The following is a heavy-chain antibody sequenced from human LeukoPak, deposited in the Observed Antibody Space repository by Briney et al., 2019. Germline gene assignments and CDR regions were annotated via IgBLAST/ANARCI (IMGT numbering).Heavy chain of an antibody. CDR2: IWYDGSNK. Sequence: PGRSLRLSCAASGLTFSSYGMHWVRQAPGKGLEWVAVIWYDGSNKYYADSVKGRFTISRDNSKNTLYLQMNSLRAEDTAVYYCARGLLKWLRFYYYGMDVWGQGTTVTVSS. CDR3: ARGLLKWLRFYYYGMDV. J-gene: IGHJ6*02. D-gene: IGHD5-12*01. V-gene: IGHV3-33*01. CDR1: GLTFSSYG.